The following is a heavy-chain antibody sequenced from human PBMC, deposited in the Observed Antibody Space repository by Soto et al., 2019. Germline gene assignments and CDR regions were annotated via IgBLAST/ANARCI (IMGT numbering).Heavy chain of an antibody. CDR2: ISYDGSDE. V-gene: IGHV3-30*18. D-gene: IGHD2-2*01. Sequence: GSLRLSCAASGFTFSNHAMHWVRQAPGKGLEWVAVISYDGSDEYYGDSVKGRFTISRDNSKNTLYLQMNSLRTEDTAVYYCAKDGRDCSTIRCYSAGNWFDVWGQGTTVTVSS. CDR1: GFTFSNHA. J-gene: IGHJ5*02. CDR3: AKDGRDCSTIRCYSAGNWFDV.